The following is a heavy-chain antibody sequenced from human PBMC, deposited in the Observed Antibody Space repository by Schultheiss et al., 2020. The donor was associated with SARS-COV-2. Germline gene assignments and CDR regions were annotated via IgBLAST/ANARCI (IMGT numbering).Heavy chain of an antibody. D-gene: IGHD3-16*02. Sequence: GESLKISCAASGFTFSSYAMHWVRQAPGKGLEWVAVISYDGSNKYYADSVKGRFTISRDNSKNTLYLQMNSLRAEDTAVYYCARGPFTWITFGGVIVTPHYFDYWGQGTLVTVSS. CDR3: ARGPFTWITFGGVIVTPHYFDY. CDR1: GFTFSSYA. J-gene: IGHJ4*02. CDR2: ISYDGSNK. V-gene: IGHV3-30*01.